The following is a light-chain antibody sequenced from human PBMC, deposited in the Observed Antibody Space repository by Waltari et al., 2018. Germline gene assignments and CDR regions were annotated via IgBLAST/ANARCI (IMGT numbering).Light chain of an antibody. J-gene: IGKJ4*01. Sequence: SRRASESVSRYLALYQQKPGQAPRLLIYEASNRATGIPARFSGSGSGTDFTLTISSLEPEDFAVYYCQHRSDWPLTFGGGTKVEIK. CDR3: QHRSDWPLT. CDR2: EAS. CDR1: ESVSRY. V-gene: IGKV3-11*01.